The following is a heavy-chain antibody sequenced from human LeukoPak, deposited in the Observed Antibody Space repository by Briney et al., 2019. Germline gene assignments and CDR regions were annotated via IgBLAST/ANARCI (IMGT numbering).Heavy chain of an antibody. Sequence: GGSLRLSCAASGFSVANNYLSWVRQAPGKGLEWVSGIYSGGNTYYADSVKGRFTISRDNSKTPVFLHMSSLRADDTAVYYCTKGEGSGTQWLGGMDVWGQGTTVTVSS. J-gene: IGHJ6*02. CDR2: IYSGGNT. CDR1: GFSVANNY. CDR3: TKGEGSGTQWLGGMDV. V-gene: IGHV3-53*01. D-gene: IGHD3-10*01.